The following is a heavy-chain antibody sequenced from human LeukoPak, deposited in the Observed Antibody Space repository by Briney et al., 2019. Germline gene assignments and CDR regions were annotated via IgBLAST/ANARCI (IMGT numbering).Heavy chain of an antibody. CDR2: INPDSGGT. Sequence: GASVKVSCKASGYTFTGYYMHWVRQAPGQGLEWMGWINPDSGGTNYAQKFQGRVTMTRDTSISTAYMELSRLRSDDTAVYYCARGGLRRLSSGSFDPWGQGTLVTVSS. CDR3: ARGGLRRLSSGSFDP. J-gene: IGHJ5*02. D-gene: IGHD6-19*01. CDR1: GYTFTGYY. V-gene: IGHV1-2*02.